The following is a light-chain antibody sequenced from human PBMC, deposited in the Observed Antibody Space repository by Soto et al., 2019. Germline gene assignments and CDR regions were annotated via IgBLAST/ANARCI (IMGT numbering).Light chain of an antibody. J-gene: IGKJ4*01. CDR3: QQYGSSPLT. CDR2: GAS. CDR1: QSVSSSS. Sequence: EIVLTQSPGTLSLSPGETASLCCMASQSVSSSSLAWHQQKPGQAPRLLIYGASSRATGIPDRFSGSGSGTDFTLTISRLEPEDFAVYYCQQYGSSPLTFGGGTKVDIK. V-gene: IGKV3-20*01.